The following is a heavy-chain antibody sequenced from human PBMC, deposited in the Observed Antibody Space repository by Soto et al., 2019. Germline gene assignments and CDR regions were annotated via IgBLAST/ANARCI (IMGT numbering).Heavy chain of an antibody. CDR2: INHSGST. V-gene: IGHV4-34*01. CDR3: ARGGYNTNWGSDY. J-gene: IGHJ4*02. CDR1: GGSFSGYY. Sequence: QVQLQQWGAGLLKPSETLSLTCAVYGGSFSGYYWSWIRQPPGKGLEWIGEINHSGSTNYNPSLKSRVTISVDTSKNQFSLKLSSVTAADTAVYYCARGGYNTNWGSDYWGQGTLVTVSS. D-gene: IGHD7-27*01.